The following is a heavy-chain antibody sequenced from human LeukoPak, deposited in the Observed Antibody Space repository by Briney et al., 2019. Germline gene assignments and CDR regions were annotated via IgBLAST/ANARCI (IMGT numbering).Heavy chain of an antibody. CDR1: GYTFTGYY. CDR2: INPNNGGT. V-gene: IGHV1-2*02. J-gene: IGHJ4*02. CDR3: ARDNRGGSYSGYFDY. D-gene: IGHD1-26*01. Sequence: GASVKVSCKASGYTFTGYYIHWVRQAPGQGLEWMGWINPNNGGTKYAQKFQGRVTMTRDTSINTAYMELSRLRSDGTAVYYCARDNRGGSYSGYFDYWGQGTLVTVSS.